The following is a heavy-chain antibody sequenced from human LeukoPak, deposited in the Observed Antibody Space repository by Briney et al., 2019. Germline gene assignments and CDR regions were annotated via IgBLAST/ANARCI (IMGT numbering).Heavy chain of an antibody. D-gene: IGHD3-9*01. J-gene: IGHJ4*02. Sequence: PGGSLRLSCAASGFTVSSNYMSWVRQAPGKGLEWVSVIYSGGSTYYADSVKGRFTISRDNAKKSLFLQMNSLRAEDTAVYYCARATTYDILTGYSDYWGQGTLVTVSS. CDR3: ARATTYDILTGYSDY. CDR1: GFTVSSNY. V-gene: IGHV3-66*01. CDR2: IYSGGST.